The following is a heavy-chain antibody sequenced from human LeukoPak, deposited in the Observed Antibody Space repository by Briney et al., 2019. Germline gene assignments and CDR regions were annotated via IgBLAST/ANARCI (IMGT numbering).Heavy chain of an antibody. D-gene: IGHD6-13*01. Sequence: PARTLTITCAVSGFTFSSYGVHWVRQAPGPGLEWVAIISYYGSQKYYADSVKGRFTISRDNSKNTLYLQMNSLGPEDTAVYYCAKKIATASSLVAFDIWGQGTMVTVSS. CDR3: AKKIATASSLVAFDI. CDR1: GFTFSSYG. CDR2: ISYYGSQK. V-gene: IGHV3-30*18. J-gene: IGHJ3*02.